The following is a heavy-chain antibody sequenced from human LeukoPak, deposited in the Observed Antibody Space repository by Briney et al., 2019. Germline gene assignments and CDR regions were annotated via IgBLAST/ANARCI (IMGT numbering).Heavy chain of an antibody. D-gene: IGHD3/OR15-3a*01. CDR2: IYYRESM. CDR3: ARQSSVYDFWAGRNWFDP. Sequence: SETLSLTCTVSGASIRSNNFYWGWIRQPPGKGPEWIGTIYYRESMYNSPSSPSLKSRLYISVDTSKNQISLKLTSVTAADTAVYYCARQSSVYDFWAGRNWFDPWGQGTLVTVSS. CDR1: GASIRSNNFY. V-gene: IGHV4-39*01. J-gene: IGHJ5*02.